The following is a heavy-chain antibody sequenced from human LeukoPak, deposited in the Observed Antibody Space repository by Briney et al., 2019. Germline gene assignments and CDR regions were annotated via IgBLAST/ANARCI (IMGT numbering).Heavy chain of an antibody. D-gene: IGHD5-24*01. V-gene: IGHV3-21*01. CDR1: GFTFSSYS. CDR3: ARVGDGYTSDY. CDR2: ISSSSSDI. Sequence: GGSLRLSCAASGFTFSSYSMNWVRQAPGKGVEGVSSISSSSSDIYYAESVKGRFTISRDNAKNSLYLQMNSLRAEDTAVYYCARVGDGYTSDYWGQGTLVTVSS. J-gene: IGHJ4*02.